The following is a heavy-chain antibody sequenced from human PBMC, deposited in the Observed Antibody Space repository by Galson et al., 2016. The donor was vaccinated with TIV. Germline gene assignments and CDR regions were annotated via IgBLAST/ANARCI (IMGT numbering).Heavy chain of an antibody. Sequence: INWVRQAPGQGLEWMGGILPISGTTNYAQNFQGRLTINTGESTTTVTMELSSLTSKDTAVYFCARDIPCGGACYFFDDWGQGTLVTVSS. CDR2: ILPISGTT. J-gene: IGHJ4*02. CDR3: ARDIPCGGACYFFDD. V-gene: IGHV1-69*05. D-gene: IGHD2-21*02.